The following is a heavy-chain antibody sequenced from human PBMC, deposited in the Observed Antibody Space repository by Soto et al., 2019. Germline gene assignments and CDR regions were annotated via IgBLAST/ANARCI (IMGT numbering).Heavy chain of an antibody. D-gene: IGHD6-6*01. J-gene: IGHJ4*02. CDR2: MNPNTGYT. CDR1: GYTFTSYG. CDR3: AKKHSGSSLAY. Sequence: ASVKVSCKASGYTFTSYGITWVRQAPGQGLEWVGLMNPNTGYTESAGKFQDRVTMTRDVSINTAYLELSGLTSDDTAVYFCAKKHSGSSLAYWGQGSLVTVSS. V-gene: IGHV1-8*02.